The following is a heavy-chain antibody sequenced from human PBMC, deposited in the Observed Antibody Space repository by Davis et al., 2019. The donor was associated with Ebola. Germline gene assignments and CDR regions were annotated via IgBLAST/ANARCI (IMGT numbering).Heavy chain of an antibody. J-gene: IGHJ4*02. CDR3: ARVAWRIAARLSPRFDY. CDR2: MNPNSGNT. Sequence: AASVKVSCKASGYTFTSYDINWVRQATGQGLEWMGWMNPNSGNTGYAQKFQGRVTMTRNTSISTAYMELSSLRSEDTAVYYCARVAWRIAARLSPRFDYWGQGTLVTVSS. CDR1: GYTFTSYD. D-gene: IGHD6-6*01. V-gene: IGHV1-8*01.